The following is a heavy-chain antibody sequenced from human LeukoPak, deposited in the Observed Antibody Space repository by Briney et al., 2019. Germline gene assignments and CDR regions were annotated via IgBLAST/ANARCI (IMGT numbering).Heavy chain of an antibody. V-gene: IGHV2-5*02. CDR3: AHAYCSSTSCRRGFDY. Sequence: SGPTLVKPTQTLTLTCTFSGFSLSTSGVGVGWIRQPPGKALEWLALIYWDGDKRYSPSLKSRLTITRDTSKNQVVLTMTNMDPVDTATYYCAHAYCSSTSCRRGFDYWGQGTLVTVSS. CDR2: IYWDGDK. CDR1: GFSLSTSGVG. J-gene: IGHJ4*02. D-gene: IGHD2-2*01.